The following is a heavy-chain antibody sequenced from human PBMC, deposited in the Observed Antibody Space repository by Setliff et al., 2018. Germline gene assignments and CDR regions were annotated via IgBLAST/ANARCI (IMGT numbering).Heavy chain of an antibody. CDR1: GNRFTDYN. V-gene: IGHV1-2*02. Sequence: ASVKVSCKASGNRFTDYNLHWVRQAPGQGLEWMGWINPDSGDTHSAQKFQGRVTMTRDTSINTAYMELGSLTSDDTAFYYCVRDGDILTTYYIYYYYMDVWGKGTTVTVSS. D-gene: IGHD3-9*01. CDR3: VRDGDILTTYYIYYYYMDV. J-gene: IGHJ6*03. CDR2: INPDSGDT.